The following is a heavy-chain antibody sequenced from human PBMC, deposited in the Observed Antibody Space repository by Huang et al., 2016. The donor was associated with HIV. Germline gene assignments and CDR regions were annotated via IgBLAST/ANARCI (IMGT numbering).Heavy chain of an antibody. CDR2: GNDSGAT. Sequence: QMQLQQRGAGLLTPSETLSLTCGVSGGSFTGNYLTWIRQAPGRGLEWIGEGNDSGATNYNPSLNGRVTISLDKSKRELSLNLRSVTAADTAVYYCAGQWTILEWLLGLDVWGQGTTVIVSS. D-gene: IGHD3-3*01. CDR1: GGSFTGNY. V-gene: IGHV4-34*02. J-gene: IGHJ6*02. CDR3: AGQWTILEWLLGLDV.